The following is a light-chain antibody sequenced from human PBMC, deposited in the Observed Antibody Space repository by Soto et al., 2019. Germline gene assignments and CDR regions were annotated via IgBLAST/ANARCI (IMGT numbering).Light chain of an antibody. CDR2: GAS. CDR1: QSVSSSY. Sequence: EIVLTQSPVTLSLSAGYRATISCXXSQSVSSSYLAWYQQKPGQAPRLLIYGASSRATGIAARFSGSGSGTDFTLTISRLEPEDFAVYYCQQYGSSRWTFGQGTKV. V-gene: IGKV3-20*01. CDR3: QQYGSSRWT. J-gene: IGKJ1*01.